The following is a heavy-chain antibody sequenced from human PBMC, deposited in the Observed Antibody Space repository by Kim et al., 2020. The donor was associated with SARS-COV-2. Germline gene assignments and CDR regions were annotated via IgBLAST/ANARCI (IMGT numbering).Heavy chain of an antibody. CDR3: ARAAGVVVAATQNSYGYVRNWYFDL. CDR1: GGSISSYY. V-gene: IGHV4-59*01. D-gene: IGHD2-15*01. J-gene: IGHJ2*01. Sequence: SETLSLTCTVSGGSISSYYWSWIRQPPGKGLEWIGYIYYSGSTNYNPSLKSRVTISVDTSKNQFSLKLSSVTAADTAVYYCARAAGVVVAATQNSYGYVRNWYFDLWGRGTLVTVSS. CDR2: IYYSGST.